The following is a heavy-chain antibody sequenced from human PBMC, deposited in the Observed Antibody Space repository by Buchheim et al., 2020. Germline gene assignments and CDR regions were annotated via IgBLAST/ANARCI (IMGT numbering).Heavy chain of an antibody. D-gene: IGHD6-19*01. V-gene: IGHV3-33*06. Sequence: QVQLVESGGGVVQPGRSLRLSCAASGFTFSHYAMHWVRQAPGKGLEWVAVTWYDGSNKYYGDSVKGRFTISRDNSKNTLYLQMNSLRAEDTAVYYCAKPLWLPGDSGWSYYYYGMDVWGQGTT. J-gene: IGHJ6*02. CDR3: AKPLWLPGDSGWSYYYYGMDV. CDR1: GFTFSHYA. CDR2: TWYDGSNK.